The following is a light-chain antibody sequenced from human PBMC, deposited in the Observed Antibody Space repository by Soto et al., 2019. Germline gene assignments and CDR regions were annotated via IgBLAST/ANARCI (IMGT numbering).Light chain of an antibody. Sequence: QSVLTQPRSVSGSPGQSVTISCTGTSSDVGGYNYVSWYQQHPGKAPKLMIYDVSKRPSGVPDRFSGSKSGNTTSLTISGLQAEDEADYHCCSYAGSYLYVFGTGTKLTVL. CDR2: DVS. CDR1: SSDVGGYNY. J-gene: IGLJ1*01. CDR3: CSYAGSYLYV. V-gene: IGLV2-11*01.